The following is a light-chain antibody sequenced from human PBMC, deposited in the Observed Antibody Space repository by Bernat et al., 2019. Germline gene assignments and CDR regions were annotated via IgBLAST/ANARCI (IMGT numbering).Light chain of an antibody. J-gene: IGKJ4*01. CDR2: DVS. V-gene: IGKV3-15*01. Sequence: EIVMTQSLATLSVSPGERATLSCRASQSVNSKLAWYQQKPGQAPRLLIYDVSTRATGIPARFSGSGSATDFTLTISSLQSEDFAVYYCQQYRSWPLTFGGGTEVDIK. CDR3: QQYRSWPLT. CDR1: QSVNSK.